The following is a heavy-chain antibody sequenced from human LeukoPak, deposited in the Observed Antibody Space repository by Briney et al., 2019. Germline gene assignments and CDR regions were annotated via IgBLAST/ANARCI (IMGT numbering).Heavy chain of an antibody. V-gene: IGHV3-23*01. CDR2: ISGSGGTT. Sequence: GGSLRLSCAASGFTFSNYGMSWVRQAPGKGLEWVSAISGSGGTTYYADSVKGRFTISRDNSKNTLYLVMNSLRAEDTAVYYCAKAENWRGYFDWLLFFDYWGQGTLVTVSS. CDR1: GFTFSNYG. D-gene: IGHD3-9*01. CDR3: AKAENWRGYFDWLLFFDY. J-gene: IGHJ4*02.